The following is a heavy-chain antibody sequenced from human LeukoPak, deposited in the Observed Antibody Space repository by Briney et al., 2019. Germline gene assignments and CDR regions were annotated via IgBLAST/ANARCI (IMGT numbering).Heavy chain of an antibody. CDR2: IYSSGST. V-gene: IGHV4-4*07. D-gene: IGHD6-19*01. Sequence: PSETLSLTCTVSGGSISSYYWSWIRQPAGKGLEWIGRIYSSGSTNYNPSLKSRVTVSVDTSKNQFSLKQSSVTAADTAVYYCARGPRSSDWYSIDYWGRGTLVTVSS. CDR3: ARGPRSSDWYSIDY. CDR1: GGSISSYY. J-gene: IGHJ4*02.